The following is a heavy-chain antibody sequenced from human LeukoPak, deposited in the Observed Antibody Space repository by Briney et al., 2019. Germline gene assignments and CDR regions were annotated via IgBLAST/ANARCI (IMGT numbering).Heavy chain of an antibody. V-gene: IGHV3-30-3*02. D-gene: IGHD3-10*01. CDR2: ISYDGSNK. CDR3: AKRSGSGSFFPLYYFDY. J-gene: IGHJ4*02. CDR1: GFTFSSYA. Sequence: GGSLRLSCAASGFTFSSYAMHWVRQAPGKGLEWVAVISYDGSNKYYADSVKGRFTISRDNSKNTLYLQMNSLRAEDTAVYYCAKRSGSGSFFPLYYFDYWGQGTLVTVSS.